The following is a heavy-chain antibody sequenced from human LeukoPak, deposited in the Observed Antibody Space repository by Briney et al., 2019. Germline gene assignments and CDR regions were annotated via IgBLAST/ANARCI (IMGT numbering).Heavy chain of an antibody. Sequence: ASVKVSCKASGYTFTSYGISWVRQAPGQGLEWMGWISAYNGNTNYAQKLQGRVTMTTDTSTSTAYMELRSLRSDDTAVYYCARQAARPGAGYYMDVWGKGTTVTVSS. CDR3: ARQAARPGAGYYMDV. V-gene: IGHV1-18*01. J-gene: IGHJ6*03. CDR2: ISAYNGNT. CDR1: GYTFTSYG. D-gene: IGHD6-6*01.